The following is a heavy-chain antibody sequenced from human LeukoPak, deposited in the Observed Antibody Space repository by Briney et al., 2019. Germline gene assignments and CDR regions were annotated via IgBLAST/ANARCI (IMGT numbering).Heavy chain of an antibody. D-gene: IGHD3-22*01. CDR2: IYYSGST. CDR1: GGSISSYY. Sequence: SETLSLTCTVSGGSISSYYWSWIRQPPGKGLEWIGYIYYSGSTNYNPSLKSRVTISVDTSKNQFSLKLSSVTAAGTAVYYCARAEYYDSSGYYYRGGDWFDPWGQGTLVTVSS. J-gene: IGHJ5*02. V-gene: IGHV4-59*01. CDR3: ARAEYYDSSGYYYRGGDWFDP.